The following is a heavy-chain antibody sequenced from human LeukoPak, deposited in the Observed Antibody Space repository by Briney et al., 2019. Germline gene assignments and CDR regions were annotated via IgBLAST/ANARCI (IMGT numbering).Heavy chain of an antibody. V-gene: IGHV1-69*05. CDR1: GVTFSGYA. D-gene: IGHD1-20*01. Sequence: SVKVSCKASGVTFSGYAISWVRQAPGQGLEWIGGLRPVFGPINSAQKFQDRVTLTKDDSTTTAYMELRSLRSEDTAVYYCATNPMTGYHLGDHFYFYMAVWGKGTTVTVS. J-gene: IGHJ6*03. CDR3: ATNPMTGYHLGDHFYFYMAV. CDR2: LRPVFGPI.